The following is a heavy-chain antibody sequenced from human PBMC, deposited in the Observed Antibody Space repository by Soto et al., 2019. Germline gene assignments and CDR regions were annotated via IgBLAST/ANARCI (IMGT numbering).Heavy chain of an antibody. Sequence: SETLSLTCTVSGGSISSYYWIWIRQPPGKGLERIGYGYYSCSTNYNSSLKSRVTISVDTTKNQFSLKLSSVTAAETAVYYCARDRATGNYRYGMDVWGQGTTVTVSS. CDR3: ARDRATGNYRYGMDV. CDR1: GGSISSYY. CDR2: GYYSCST. V-gene: IGHV4-59*01. D-gene: IGHD3-10*01. J-gene: IGHJ6*02.